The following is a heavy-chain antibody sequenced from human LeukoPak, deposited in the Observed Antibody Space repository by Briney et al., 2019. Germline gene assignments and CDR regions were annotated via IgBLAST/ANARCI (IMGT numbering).Heavy chain of an antibody. CDR1: GFTSSSYS. CDR3: ARGYGSGSYYPYFDY. V-gene: IGHV3-48*02. D-gene: IGHD3-10*01. J-gene: IGHJ4*02. CDR2: ISSSSSTI. Sequence: GGSLGLSCAASGFTSSSYSMNWVRQAPGKGLEWVSYISSSSSTIYYADSVKGRFTISRDNAKNSLYLQMNSLRDEDTAVYYCARGYGSGSYYPYFDYWGQGTLVTVSS.